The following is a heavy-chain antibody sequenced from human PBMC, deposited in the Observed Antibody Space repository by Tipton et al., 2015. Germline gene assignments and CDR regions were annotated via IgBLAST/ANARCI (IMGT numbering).Heavy chain of an antibody. V-gene: IGHV1-8*01. CDR3: ARYHDPFDY. D-gene: IGHD1-1*01. CDR2: MNPNSANT. CDR1: GYTFISYD. Sequence: QSGAEVKKPGASVKVSCKASGYTFISYDINWVRQATGQGLEWMGWMNPNSANTGYAQKFQGRVTMTSDTSISTAYMELTSLGSEDTAVYFCARYHDPFDYWGQGTLVTVSS. J-gene: IGHJ4*02.